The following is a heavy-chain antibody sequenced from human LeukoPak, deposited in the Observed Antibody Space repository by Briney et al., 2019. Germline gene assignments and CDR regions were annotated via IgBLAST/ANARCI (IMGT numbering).Heavy chain of an antibody. J-gene: IGHJ4*02. CDR3: ARTHYYDSSGSPRNFDY. V-gene: IGHV4-34*01. D-gene: IGHD3-22*01. CDR2: INHSGST. Sequence: PSETLSLTCAVYGGSFSGYYWSWIRQPPGKGLEWIGEINHSGSTNYNPSLKSRVTISVDTSKNQFSLKLSSVTAADTAVYYCARTHYYDSSGSPRNFDYWGQGTLVTISS. CDR1: GGSFSGYY.